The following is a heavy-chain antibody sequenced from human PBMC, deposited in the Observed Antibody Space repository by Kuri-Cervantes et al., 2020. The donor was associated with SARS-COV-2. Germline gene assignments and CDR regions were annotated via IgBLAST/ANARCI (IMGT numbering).Heavy chain of an antibody. CDR3: ARQFTVEGEAAAGKIDY. CDR2: INHSGST. Sequence: SETLSLTCAVYGGSFSGYYWSWIRQPPGKGLEWIGEINHSGSTNYNPSLKSRVTISVDTSKNQYSLKRSSVTAADTAVYYCARQFTVEGEAAAGKIDYWGQGTLVTVSS. J-gene: IGHJ4*02. V-gene: IGHV4-34*01. CDR1: GGSFSGYY. D-gene: IGHD6-13*01.